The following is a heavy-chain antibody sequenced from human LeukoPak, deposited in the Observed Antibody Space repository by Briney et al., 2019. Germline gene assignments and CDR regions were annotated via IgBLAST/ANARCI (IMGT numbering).Heavy chain of an antibody. J-gene: IGHJ4*02. CDR2: IKPEGSEK. V-gene: IGHV3-7*03. CDR3: PRYYDDNSGYPRYLDY. Sequence: GGSLRLSCAASGFTFGRNWMTWVRQARGRGLGWEANIKPEGSEKYYVDSVKGRFTVSRDNARRSLYLQMNSLRAEHTALYYCPRYYDDNSGYPRYLDYWGQGTLVTVSS. CDR1: GFTFGRNW. D-gene: IGHD3-22*01.